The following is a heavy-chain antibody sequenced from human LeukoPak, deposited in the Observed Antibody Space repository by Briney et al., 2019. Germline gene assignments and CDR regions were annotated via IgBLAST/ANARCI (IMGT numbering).Heavy chain of an antibody. J-gene: IGHJ4*02. CDR1: GFTFSSYA. Sequence: GGSLRLSCAASGFTFSSYAMSWVRQAPGKGLEWVSAISGSGGSTYYADSVKGRFTISRDNSKNALYLQMNSLRAEDTAVYYCAEDRDSGSYLDYWGQGTLVTVSS. CDR2: ISGSGGST. D-gene: IGHD1-26*01. CDR3: AEDRDSGSYLDY. V-gene: IGHV3-23*01.